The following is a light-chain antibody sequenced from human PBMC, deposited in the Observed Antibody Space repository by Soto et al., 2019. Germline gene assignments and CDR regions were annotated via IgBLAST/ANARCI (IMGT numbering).Light chain of an antibody. CDR3: QHLHTYPYT. CDR1: QGIASY. V-gene: IGKV1-9*01. Sequence: IQLTQSPSSLSASVGDRVTITCRASQGIASYLAWYQQKLGKAPKLLIYAASTLQSGVPSRFSGSGSGTDFTLTISSLQPEDFATYYCQHLHTYPYTFGQGTKLEIK. J-gene: IGKJ2*01. CDR2: AAS.